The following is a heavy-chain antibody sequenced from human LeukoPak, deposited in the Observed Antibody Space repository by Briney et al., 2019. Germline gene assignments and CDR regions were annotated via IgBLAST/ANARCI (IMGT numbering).Heavy chain of an antibody. Sequence: ASVKVSCKASGYTFTGYYMHWVRQAPGQGLEWMGWINPNSGGTNYAQKFQGRVTMTRDTSISTAYMELSRLRSDDTAVYYCPTLLGGGYGSGGSYRYHFDYGGEKTLVPVFS. D-gene: IGHD2-15*01. J-gene: IGHJ4*02. V-gene: IGHV1-2*02. CDR3: PTLLGGGYGSGGSYRYHFDY. CDR1: GYTFTGYY. CDR2: INPNSGGT.